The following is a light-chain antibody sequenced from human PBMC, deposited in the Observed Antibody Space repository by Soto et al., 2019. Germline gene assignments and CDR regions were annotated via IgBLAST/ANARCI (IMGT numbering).Light chain of an antibody. J-gene: IGKJ1*01. Sequence: EIVLPRAPATLSMSPCERATLSARASQSVSTTVAWYQQKSGQAPRLLIYSASTRATGVSARFSGSGSGTDFTLTITSLQSEDFTVYYCQQYNRWPLTFGRGTKVDTK. CDR2: SAS. V-gene: IGKV3-15*01. CDR3: QQYNRWPLT. CDR1: QSVSTT.